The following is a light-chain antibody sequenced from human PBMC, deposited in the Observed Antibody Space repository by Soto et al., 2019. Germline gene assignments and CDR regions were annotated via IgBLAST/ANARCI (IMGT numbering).Light chain of an antibody. V-gene: IGKV3-20*01. CDR1: QSVSSSY. Sequence: EIVLTQSPGTLSLSPGERATLSCRASQSVSSSYLAWYQQKPGQAPRLLIYGASSRATGIPDRFSGSGSGTDFTLTISRLEPEDFAVYHCQQYGSSLRWTFGPGTKVDIK. CDR3: QQYGSSLRWT. J-gene: IGKJ3*01. CDR2: GAS.